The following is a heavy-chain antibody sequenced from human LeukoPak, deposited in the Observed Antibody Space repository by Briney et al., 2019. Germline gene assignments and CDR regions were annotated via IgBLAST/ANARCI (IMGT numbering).Heavy chain of an antibody. Sequence: ASVKVSCKASGYTFTSYDINWVRQATGQGLEWMGWMNPNSGNTGYAQKFQGRVSMTSNTSISTAYMELSSLRSEDTGVYYCARGLRREQQLLRAFDDWGQGTLVTVSS. V-gene: IGHV1-8*01. J-gene: IGHJ4*02. D-gene: IGHD6-13*01. CDR1: GYTFTSYD. CDR3: ARGLRREQQLLRAFDD. CDR2: MNPNSGNT.